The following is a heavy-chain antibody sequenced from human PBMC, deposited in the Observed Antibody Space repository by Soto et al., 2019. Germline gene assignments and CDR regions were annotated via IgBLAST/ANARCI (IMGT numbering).Heavy chain of an antibody. D-gene: IGHD3-10*01. J-gene: IGHJ4*02. Sequence: KTXETLSLTCSVSGCSISTSSYFWGWIRQPPGKGLEWVGAVHYSGSANYRSSLQSRVTISVDTSQNQFSLRLRSVTAADTAVYYCARHRWGSGSYSGLLDFWGQGALVTVSS. CDR1: GCSISTSSYF. CDR2: VHYSGSA. V-gene: IGHV4-39*01. CDR3: ARHRWGSGSYSGLLDF.